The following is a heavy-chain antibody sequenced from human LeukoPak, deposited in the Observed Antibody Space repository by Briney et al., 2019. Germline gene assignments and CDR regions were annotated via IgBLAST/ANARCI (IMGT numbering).Heavy chain of an antibody. D-gene: IGHD3-16*01. V-gene: IGHV4-59*01. CDR3: ARSGNDYVWGSYTGGFDY. J-gene: IGHJ4*02. CDR2: IYYSGST. Sequence: SETLSPTCTVSGGSISSYYWSWIRQPPGKGLEWIGYIYYSGSTNYNPSLKSRVTISVDTSKNQFSLKLSSVTAADTAVYYCARSGNDYVWGSYTGGFDYWGQGTLVTVSS. CDR1: GGSISSYY.